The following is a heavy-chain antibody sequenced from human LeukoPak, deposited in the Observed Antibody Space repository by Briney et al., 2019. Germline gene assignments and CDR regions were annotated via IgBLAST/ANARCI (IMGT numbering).Heavy chain of an antibody. CDR1: RDSISGSSYY. J-gene: IGHJ4*02. CDR2: IYYGGST. CDR3: ASADGYKIDY. D-gene: IGHD5-24*01. V-gene: IGHV4-39*01. Sequence: PSETLSLTCTVSRDSISGSSYYWCWIRQPPGKGLEWIGNIYYGGSTYYNPSLKSRVSISVDTSNNQFSLKVSSVTAADTAVYYCASADGYKIDYWGQGTLVTVSS.